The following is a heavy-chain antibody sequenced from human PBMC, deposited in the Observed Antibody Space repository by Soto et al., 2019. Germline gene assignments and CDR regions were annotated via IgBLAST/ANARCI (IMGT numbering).Heavy chain of an antibody. CDR2: ISGSGGST. D-gene: IGHD3-10*01. V-gene: IGHV3-23*01. CDR3: AKAPNGDYYYYYYMDV. J-gene: IGHJ6*03. CDR1: GFTFSSYA. Sequence: GGSLRLSCAASGFTFSSYAMSWVRQAPGKGLEWVSAISGSGGSTYYADSVKGRFTISRDNSKNTLYLQMNSLRAEDTAVYDCAKAPNGDYYYYYYMDVWGKGTTVTVSS.